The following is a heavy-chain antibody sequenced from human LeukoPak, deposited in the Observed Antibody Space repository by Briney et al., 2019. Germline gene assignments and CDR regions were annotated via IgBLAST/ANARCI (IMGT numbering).Heavy chain of an antibody. Sequence: RASVRVSSKASGGTFSIYAISWVRQAPGQGREWMGRIIPILGIANYAQKFQGRVTITADKSSSTAYMELSSLRSEDTAVYYCARTMSSGYYHDAFDIWGQGTMVTVSS. J-gene: IGHJ3*02. V-gene: IGHV1-69*04. CDR2: IIPILGIA. CDR3: ARTMSSGYYHDAFDI. D-gene: IGHD3-22*01. CDR1: GGTFSIYA.